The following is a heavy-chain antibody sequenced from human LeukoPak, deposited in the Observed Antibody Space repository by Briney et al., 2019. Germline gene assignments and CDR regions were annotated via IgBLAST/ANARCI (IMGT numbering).Heavy chain of an antibody. CDR2: IGPDGGTT. Sequence: SGGSLRLSCAASGFTFYTYGMHWVRQAPGKGLEYVSGIGPDGGTTYYANSVKGRFTISRDNSKNMLYLQMGSLTADDMAVYYCARGAQLTDYWGQGTLVSVCS. CDR1: GFTFYTYG. D-gene: IGHD6-13*01. CDR3: ARGAQLTDY. V-gene: IGHV3-64*01. J-gene: IGHJ4*02.